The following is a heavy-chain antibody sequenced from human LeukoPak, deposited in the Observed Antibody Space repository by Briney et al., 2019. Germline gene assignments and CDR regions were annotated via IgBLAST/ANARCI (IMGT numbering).Heavy chain of an antibody. CDR2: ISTYNGNT. CDR3: AREFRSGSYSEFDY. D-gene: IGHD1-26*01. Sequence: GASVKVSCKASGYTFTSYGISWVRQAPGQGLEWMGWISTYNGNTNYAQKLQGRVTMTTDTSTSTAYMELRSLRSDDTAVYNCAREFRSGSYSEFDYWGQGTLVTVSS. V-gene: IGHV1-18*01. J-gene: IGHJ4*02. CDR1: GYTFTSYG.